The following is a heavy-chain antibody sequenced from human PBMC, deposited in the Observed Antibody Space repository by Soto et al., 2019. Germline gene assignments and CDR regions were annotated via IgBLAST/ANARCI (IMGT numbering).Heavy chain of an antibody. V-gene: IGHV1-58*01. Sequence: SVQVSFKDSGFTFTSSAFQWVRQARGQRLEWIGWIAVGSGYTNYAQRFQDRVTLTRDMSTATTYMELSRLTSEDTAIYYCAADATAWQQMVPSDYWGQGTRVTVSS. CDR1: GFTFTSSA. J-gene: IGHJ4*02. CDR3: AADATAWQQMVPSDY. D-gene: IGHD2-8*01. CDR2: IAVGSGYT.